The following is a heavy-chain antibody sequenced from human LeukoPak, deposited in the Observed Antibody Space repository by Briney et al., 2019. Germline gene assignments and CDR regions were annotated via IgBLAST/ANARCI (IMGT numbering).Heavy chain of an antibody. V-gene: IGHV3-48*04. CDR1: GLTFSKYS. CDR3: ARDNWVDC. CDR2: IDTSSTTM. Sequence: GGSLRLSCEASGLTFSKYSMTWVRQAPGKGLEWVSFIDTSSTTMYYTDSVKGRFTISRDNAKNSLYLRMNSLKVEDTAIYYCARDNWVDCWGQGTLVTVSS. J-gene: IGHJ5*01.